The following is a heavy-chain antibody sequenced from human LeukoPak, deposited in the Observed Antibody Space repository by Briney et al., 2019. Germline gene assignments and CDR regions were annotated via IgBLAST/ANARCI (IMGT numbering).Heavy chain of an antibody. CDR2: IDYDGGSG. CDR1: GFTFSNNA. V-gene: IGHV3-23*01. D-gene: IGHD6-19*01. CDR3: TRNSGWYGLS. Sequence: PGGSLRLSCAASGFTFSNNAMHWVRQAPGKGLEWVSSIDYDGGSGHYADSVKGRFTISRDNSNNTLFLHLNSLRGEDTAVYYCTRNSGWYGLSWGQGTLVTVSS. J-gene: IGHJ1*01.